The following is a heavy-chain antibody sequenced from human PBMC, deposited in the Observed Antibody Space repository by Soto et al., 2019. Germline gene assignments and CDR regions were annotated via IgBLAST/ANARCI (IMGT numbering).Heavy chain of an antibody. D-gene: IGHD6-19*01. J-gene: IGHJ4*02. CDR2: ISGSGGST. V-gene: IGHV3-23*01. Sequence: GGSLRLSCAASGFTFSSYAMSWVRQAPGKGLEWVPAISGSGGSTYYADSVKGRFTISRDNSKNTLYLQMNSLRAEDTAVYYCARDPSGWYGGFDYWGQGTLVTVSS. CDR1: GFTFSSYA. CDR3: ARDPSGWYGGFDY.